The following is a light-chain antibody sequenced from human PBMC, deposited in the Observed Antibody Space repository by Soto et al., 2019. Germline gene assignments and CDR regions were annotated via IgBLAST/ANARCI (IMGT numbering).Light chain of an antibody. V-gene: IGKV3-20*01. CDR2: GAA. CDR1: QSISSTY. CDR3: QHYGTAPYT. Sequence: EIVLTQSPGTLSLSPGERATLSCRASQSISSTYLAWYQQKPGQAPRLLIYGAASRATGVPDRFSGSGSGTEFTLTISRLEPEEFAAYFCQHYGTAPYTFGQGTKLEIK. J-gene: IGKJ2*01.